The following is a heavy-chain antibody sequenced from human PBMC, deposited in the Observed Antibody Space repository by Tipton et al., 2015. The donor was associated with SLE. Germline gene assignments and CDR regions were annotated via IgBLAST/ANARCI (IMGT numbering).Heavy chain of an antibody. D-gene: IGHD3-16*01. J-gene: IGHJ4*02. CDR2: IKSKTDGGTT. Sequence: SLRLSCAASGFTFSSYEMNWVRQAPGKGLEWVGRIKSKTDGGTTDYAAPVKGRFTISRDDSKNTLYLQMNSLKTEDTAVYYCTTVLGITGSLDFDYWGQGTLVTVSS. CDR1: GFTFSSYE. V-gene: IGHV3-15*01. CDR3: TTVLGITGSLDFDY.